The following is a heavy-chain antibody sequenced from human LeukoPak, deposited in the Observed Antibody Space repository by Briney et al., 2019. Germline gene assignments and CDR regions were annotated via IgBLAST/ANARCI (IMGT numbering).Heavy chain of an antibody. Sequence: GASVTVSCKASGYTFTSYYMHWVRQAPGQGLEWMGIINPSGGSTSYAQKFQGRVTMTRDTSTSTVYMELSSLRSEDTAVYYCARSWELLAPSGYFQHWGQGTLVTVSS. CDR2: INPSGGST. D-gene: IGHD1-26*01. V-gene: IGHV1-46*01. J-gene: IGHJ1*01. CDR3: ARSWELLAPSGYFQH. CDR1: GYTFTSYY.